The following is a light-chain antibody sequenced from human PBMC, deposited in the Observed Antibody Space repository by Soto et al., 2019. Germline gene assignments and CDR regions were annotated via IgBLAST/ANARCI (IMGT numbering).Light chain of an antibody. J-gene: IGLJ2*01. CDR3: SSYTISSTLVV. V-gene: IGLV2-14*01. Sequence: QSALTQPASVSGSRGQSITISCTGTSSDVGGYNYVSWYQHHPGKAPQLMIYEVSNRPSGVSNRFSGSKSGNTASLTISGLQAEDEADYYCSSYTISSTLVVFGGGTQLTVL. CDR1: SSDVGGYNY. CDR2: EVS.